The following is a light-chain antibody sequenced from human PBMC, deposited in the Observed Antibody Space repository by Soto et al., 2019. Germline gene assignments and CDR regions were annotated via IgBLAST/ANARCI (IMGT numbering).Light chain of an antibody. J-gene: IGKJ1*01. CDR2: GAS. CDR3: QQYGSSPRM. CDR1: QSVSNNY. Sequence: EIVLTQSPGTLSLSPGERATLSCRASQSVSNNYLAWYQQKPGQAPRLLIYGASSSATGFPDRFSGSGSGTDFTLTINRLEPEDFAVYYCQQYGSSPRMFGQGTKVEIK. V-gene: IGKV3-20*01.